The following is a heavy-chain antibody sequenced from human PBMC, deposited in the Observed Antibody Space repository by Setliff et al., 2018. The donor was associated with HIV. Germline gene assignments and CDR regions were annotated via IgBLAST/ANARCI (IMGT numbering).Heavy chain of an antibody. J-gene: IGHJ6*03. V-gene: IGHV4-34*01. D-gene: IGHD3-3*01. CDR3: ARGSRQLTLFGVVFKTNYYFMDV. CDR2: INHDRTT. Sequence: SETLSLTCAVYGGSFSGYYWSWIRQPPGKGLEWIGEINHDRTTNYNPSLKRRVTISVDTSKNQFSLTLNSVTAADTAVYYCARGSRQLTLFGVVFKTNYYFMDVWGKGTAVTVSS. CDR1: GGSFSGYY.